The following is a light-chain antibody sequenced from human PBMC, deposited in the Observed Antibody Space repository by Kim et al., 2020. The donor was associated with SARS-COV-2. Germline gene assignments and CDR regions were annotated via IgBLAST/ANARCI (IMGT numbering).Light chain of an antibody. Sequence: RVTINCKSSHSLYNSNNKNYLSWYQQKPGQPPKLLIYWASTRESGVPDRFSGSGSGTDFTLTISSLQAEDVAVYYCHQYLTDPLTFGGGTKVDIK. CDR3: HQYLTDPLT. CDR1: HSLYNSNNKNY. V-gene: IGKV4-1*01. CDR2: WAS. J-gene: IGKJ4*01.